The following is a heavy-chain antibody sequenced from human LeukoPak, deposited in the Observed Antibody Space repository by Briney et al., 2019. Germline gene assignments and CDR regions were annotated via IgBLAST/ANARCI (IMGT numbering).Heavy chain of an antibody. CDR1: GFTFSNYR. V-gene: IGHV3-21*04. CDR3: AKEQLRYFDWLPTFDY. CDR2: ISSSSSYI. D-gene: IGHD3-9*01. Sequence: PGGSLILSCAASGFTFSNYRMTWVRQAPGKGLEWVSSISSSSSYIYYADSVKGRFTISRDNAKNSLYLQMNSLRAEDTAVYYCAKEQLRYFDWLPTFDYWGQGTLVTVSS. J-gene: IGHJ4*02.